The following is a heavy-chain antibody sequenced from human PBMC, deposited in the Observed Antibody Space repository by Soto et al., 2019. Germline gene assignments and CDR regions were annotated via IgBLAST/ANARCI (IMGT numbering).Heavy chain of an antibody. Sequence: GGSLRLSCGASGFDFNNYWMHWVRQDPGKGLVWVSRINGDGSDTKYADSVKGRFTISRGNSKNTLYLQMNSLRAEDTAVYYCVKDGWYYDFWSGSMANYGMDVWGQGTTVTVSS. CDR1: GFDFNNYW. D-gene: IGHD3-3*01. CDR2: INGDGSDT. CDR3: VKDGWYYDFWSGSMANYGMDV. J-gene: IGHJ6*02. V-gene: IGHV3-74*03.